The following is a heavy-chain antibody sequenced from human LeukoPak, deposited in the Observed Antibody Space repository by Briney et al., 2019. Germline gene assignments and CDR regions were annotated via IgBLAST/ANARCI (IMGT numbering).Heavy chain of an antibody. D-gene: IGHD1-26*01. V-gene: IGHV3-48*04. CDR3: ARDRGGSYSAIDY. CDR2: ISSSSSTI. CDR1: GFTFRSYA. Sequence: GSLRLSCAASGFTFRSYAMTWVRQALGKGLEWVSFISSSSSTIYYADSVKGRFTISRDNAKNSLYLQMNSLRAEDTAVYYCARDRGGSYSAIDYWGQGTLVTVSS. J-gene: IGHJ4*02.